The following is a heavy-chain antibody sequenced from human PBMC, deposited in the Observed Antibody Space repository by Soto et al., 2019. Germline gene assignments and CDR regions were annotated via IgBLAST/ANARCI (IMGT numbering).Heavy chain of an antibody. CDR2: TRNKANSYTT. Sequence: EVQLVESGGGLVQPGGSLRLSCAASGFTFSDHYMDWVRQAPGKGLEWVGRTRNKANSYTTEYAASVKGRFTITRDDSKVSLYLQRNSLNNEDTAVYYCARVKGSGWYYFDYWGQGTLVTVSS. CDR3: ARVKGSGWYYFDY. V-gene: IGHV3-72*01. CDR1: GFTFSDHY. D-gene: IGHD6-19*01. J-gene: IGHJ4*02.